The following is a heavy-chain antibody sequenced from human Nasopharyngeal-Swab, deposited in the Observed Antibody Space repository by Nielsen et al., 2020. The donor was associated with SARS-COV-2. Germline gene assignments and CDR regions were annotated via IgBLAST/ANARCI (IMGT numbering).Heavy chain of an antibody. CDR1: GYNFATSW. J-gene: IGHJ5*02. Sequence: GESLKISCKGSGYNFATSWIGWVRQMPGKGLEWMGIIYPGDSDTRYSTSFQGQVTISADKSISTAYLQWHNLKASDTAIYYCARQLQSFDPWGQGTLVTVS. CDR2: IYPGDSDT. V-gene: IGHV5-51*01. D-gene: IGHD2-21*02. CDR3: ARQLQSFDP.